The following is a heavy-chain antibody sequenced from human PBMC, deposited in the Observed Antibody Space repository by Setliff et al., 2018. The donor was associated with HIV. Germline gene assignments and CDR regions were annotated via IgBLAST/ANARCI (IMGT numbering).Heavy chain of an antibody. Sequence: SETLSLTCLVFGYSITNGNYWAWIRQSPGKGLEWIGSIYSTGHSYYNPSHTSRPTMSVDTAKNRFSLKLISVTAADTAVYYCARDRALRFSQSPSFNYFDVWGQGALVTVSS. V-gene: IGHV4-38-2*02. D-gene: IGHD3-10*01. CDR2: IYSTGHS. CDR1: GYSITNGNY. J-gene: IGHJ4*02. CDR3: ARDRALRFSQSPSFNYFDV.